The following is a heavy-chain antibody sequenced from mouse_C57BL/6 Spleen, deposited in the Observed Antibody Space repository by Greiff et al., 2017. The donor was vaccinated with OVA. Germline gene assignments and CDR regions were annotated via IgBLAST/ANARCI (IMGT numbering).Heavy chain of an antibody. D-gene: IGHD1-1*01. CDR2: ISDGGSYT. CDR3: ARDPSTIVAPYYAMDY. V-gene: IGHV5-4*01. J-gene: IGHJ4*01. CDR1: GFTFSSYA. Sequence: EVKVEESGGGLVKPGGSLKLSCAASGFTFSSYAMSWVRQTPEKRLEWVATISDGGSYTYYPDNVKGRFTISRDNAKNNLYLQMSHLKSEDTAMYYCARDPSTIVAPYYAMDYWGQGTSVTVSS.